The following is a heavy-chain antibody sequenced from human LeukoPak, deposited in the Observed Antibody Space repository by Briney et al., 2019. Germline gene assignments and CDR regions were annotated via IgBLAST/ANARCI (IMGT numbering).Heavy chain of an antibody. J-gene: IGHJ6*02. CDR3: ARGFFHGDYGLRYYGMDV. D-gene: IGHD4-17*01. CDR2: INPNSGGT. Sequence: ASVKVSCKASGYTFTGYYMHWVRQAPGQGLEWMGWINPNSGGTNYAQKFQGRVTMTRDTSISTAYMELSMLRSDDTAVYYCARGFFHGDYGLRYYGMDVWGQGTTVTVSS. V-gene: IGHV1-2*02. CDR1: GYTFTGYY.